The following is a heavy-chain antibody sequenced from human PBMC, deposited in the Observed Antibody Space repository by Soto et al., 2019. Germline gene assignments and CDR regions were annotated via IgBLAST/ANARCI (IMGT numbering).Heavy chain of an antibody. J-gene: IGHJ4*02. CDR2: LNTYNGNT. V-gene: IGHV1-18*01. CDR3: ARGPDPTYFDF. Sequence: QVQLVQSGAEVKKPGASLRVSCKASGYTFSNFGISWVRQAPGQGLEWMGWLNTYNGNTNFAVKVQGRVTMTTDTSTSTAYMDLTSLTSDDTAVFYCARGPDPTYFDFWGQGPLVTVSS. CDR1: GYTFSNFG.